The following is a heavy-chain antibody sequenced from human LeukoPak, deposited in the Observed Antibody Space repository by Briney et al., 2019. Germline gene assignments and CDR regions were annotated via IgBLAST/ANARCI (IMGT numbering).Heavy chain of an antibody. J-gene: IGHJ4*02. CDR1: GFTFSSYA. CDR3: AKDRPSSAERQVDY. Sequence: GGSLRLSCAASGFTFSSYAMSWVRQAPGKGLEWVSTISGNGGTTYYADSVKGRFTISRDNSRNTLYLQMNSLTTEDTAVYYCAKDRPSSAERQVDYWGQGPLVTVSS. CDR2: ISGNGGTT. D-gene: IGHD1-1*01. V-gene: IGHV3-23*01.